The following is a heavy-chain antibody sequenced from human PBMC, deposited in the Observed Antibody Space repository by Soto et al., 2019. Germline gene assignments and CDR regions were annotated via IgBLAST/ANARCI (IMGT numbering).Heavy chain of an antibody. CDR3: ARFAWGPIVLVVYAEQSDAFDI. Sequence: QVQLQESGPGLVKPSQTLSLTCTVSGGSISSGGYYWSWIRQHPGKGLEWIGYIYYSGSTYYNPSLKSRVTISVDTSKNHFSLKLSSVTAADTAVYYCARFAWGPIVLVVYAEQSDAFDIWGQGTMVTVSS. D-gene: IGHD2-8*01. J-gene: IGHJ3*02. CDR2: IYYSGST. V-gene: IGHV4-31*03. CDR1: GGSISSGGYY.